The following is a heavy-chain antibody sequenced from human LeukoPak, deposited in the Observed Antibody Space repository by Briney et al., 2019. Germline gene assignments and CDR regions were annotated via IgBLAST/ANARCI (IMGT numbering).Heavy chain of an antibody. D-gene: IGHD2-15*01. CDR2: ISYDGTNG. J-gene: IGHJ6*04. CDR1: GFTFNTYT. CDR3: ARAGGCSGGSCYYYYYGTDV. V-gene: IGHV3-30*04. Sequence: GGSLRLSCAASGFTFNTYTMNWVRQAPGKGLEWVALISYDGTNGYYADSVKGRFTISRDNSKNTVSVQMNSLRIEDTAVYYCARAGGCSGGSCYYYYYGTDVWGKGTTVTVSS.